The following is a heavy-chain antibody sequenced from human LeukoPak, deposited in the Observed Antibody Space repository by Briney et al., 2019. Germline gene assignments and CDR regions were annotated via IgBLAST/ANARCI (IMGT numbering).Heavy chain of an antibody. V-gene: IGHV3-30-3*01. CDR1: GFTFINYP. D-gene: IGHD1-1*01. J-gene: IGHJ5*01. CDR2: MSYNGNNK. CDR3: ARGASGTFSWFDS. Sequence: GGSLRLSCAASGFTFINYPIHWVRQAPGKGLEWLAVMSYNGNNKYYADSVKGRFTISRDNSKTTLYLQMDRLGPGDTAVYYCARGASGTFSWFDSGGQGTLVTVS.